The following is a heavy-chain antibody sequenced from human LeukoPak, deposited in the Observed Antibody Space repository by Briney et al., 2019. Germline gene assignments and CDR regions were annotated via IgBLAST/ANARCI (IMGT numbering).Heavy chain of an antibody. Sequence: GGSLRLSCAASGFTFSSYEMDWVRQAPGKGLEWVSYISSSGSTIYYADSVKGRFTISRDNAKNSLYLQMNSLRAEDTAVYYCARDSTVDDFWSGYYNLLFDNWGQGTLVTVSS. V-gene: IGHV3-48*03. CDR3: ARDSTVDDFWSGYYNLLFDN. D-gene: IGHD3-3*01. CDR1: GFTFSSYE. J-gene: IGHJ4*02. CDR2: ISSSGSTI.